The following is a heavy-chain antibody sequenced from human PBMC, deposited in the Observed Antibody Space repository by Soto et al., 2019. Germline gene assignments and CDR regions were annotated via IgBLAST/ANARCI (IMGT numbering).Heavy chain of an antibody. Sequence: VGSLRLSCAASGFTFRSSWMHWVRQAPGEGLVWVSRIKSDGSSTTYADSVKGRFTISRDNAKNTLYLQMNSLRAEDTAVYYCTRDQVDKSGYYVLDYWGQGTLVTVSS. V-gene: IGHV3-74*01. CDR2: IKSDGSST. CDR3: TRDQVDKSGYYVLDY. D-gene: IGHD3-3*01. CDR1: GFTFRSSW. J-gene: IGHJ4*02.